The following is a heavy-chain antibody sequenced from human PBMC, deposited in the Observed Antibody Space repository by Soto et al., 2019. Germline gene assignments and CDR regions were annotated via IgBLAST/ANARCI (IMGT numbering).Heavy chain of an antibody. CDR3: ARLLGYCSSTRCSDAFDI. J-gene: IGHJ3*02. CDR1: GYSFTSYW. V-gene: IGHV5-51*01. Sequence: PGESLKISCKGSGYSFTSYWIGWVRQMPGKGLEWMGIIYPGDSDTRYSPSFQGQVTISADKSTSTAYLQWSRLKASDTAMYYCARLLGYCSSTRCSDAFDIWGQGTMVTVSS. CDR2: IYPGDSDT. D-gene: IGHD2-2*01.